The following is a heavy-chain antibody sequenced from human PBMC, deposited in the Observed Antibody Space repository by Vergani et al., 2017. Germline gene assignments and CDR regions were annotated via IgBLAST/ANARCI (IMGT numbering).Heavy chain of an antibody. CDR2: ISGSGGST. J-gene: IGHJ4*02. D-gene: IGHD2-2*01. CDR3: AKARGAWYHLLRLYFDY. V-gene: IGHV3-23*01. CDR1: GFTFSSYA. Sequence: EVQLLESGGGLVQPGGSLRLSCAASGFTFSSYAMSWVRQAPGKGLEWVSAISGSGGSTYYADSVKGRFTISRDNSKNSLFLQMNSLGAEDTAVYYCAKARGAWYHLLRLYFDYWGQGTLVTVSS.